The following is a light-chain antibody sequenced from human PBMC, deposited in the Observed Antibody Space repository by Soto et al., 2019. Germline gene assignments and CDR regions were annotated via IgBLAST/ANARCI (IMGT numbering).Light chain of an antibody. CDR2: GIS. J-gene: IGKJ1*01. V-gene: IGKV3-11*01. Sequence: EIVLTQSPGTLSLSPGERATLNCRASQSVRSSYLAWYQQQPGQAPRLLIYGISKRAAGVPARFSGSGSGTDFTLTISSLEPEDFVVYYCQQRSSWPWTFGQGTKVDIK. CDR1: QSVRSSY. CDR3: QQRSSWPWT.